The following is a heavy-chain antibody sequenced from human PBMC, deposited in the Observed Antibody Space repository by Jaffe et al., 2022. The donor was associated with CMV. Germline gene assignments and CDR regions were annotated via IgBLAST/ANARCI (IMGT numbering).Heavy chain of an antibody. CDR3: AREPRYSYGDFDY. CDR2: ISSSSSYI. V-gene: IGHV3-21*01. CDR1: GFTFSSYS. J-gene: IGHJ4*02. Sequence: EVQLVESGGGLVKPGGSLRLSCAASGFTFSSYSMNWVRQAPGKGLEWVSSISSSSSYIYYADSVKGRFTISRDNAKNSLYLQMNSLRAEDTAVYYCAREPRYSYGDFDYWGQGTLVTVSS. D-gene: IGHD5-18*01.